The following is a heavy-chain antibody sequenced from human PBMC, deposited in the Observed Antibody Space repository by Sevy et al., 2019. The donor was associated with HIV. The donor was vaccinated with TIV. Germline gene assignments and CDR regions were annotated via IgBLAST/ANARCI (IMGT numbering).Heavy chain of an antibody. J-gene: IGHJ4*02. D-gene: IGHD5-18*01. V-gene: IGHV3-66*01. CDR1: GFTVNSNY. Sequence: GGSLRLSCAASGFTVNSNYMTWVRQAPGKGLEGVSVIHSDDTTYHADSVKDRFTISRDNFKNTLYLHMSSLRAEDTDAYYCARGKSAYGYALNYWGQGTLVTVSS. CDR3: ARGKSAYGYALNY. CDR2: IHSDDTT.